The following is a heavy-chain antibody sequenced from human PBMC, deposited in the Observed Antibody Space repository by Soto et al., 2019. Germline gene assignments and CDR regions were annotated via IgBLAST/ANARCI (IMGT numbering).Heavy chain of an antibody. CDR3: GRCRTDSYAMDV. D-gene: IGHD2-8*02. Sequence: GASVKVSCKASGYSFTSYGIVWVRQVPGQGPEWMGWISPCNGRTNYAQNVKGRVVMTTDISTNTVYLELRSLRSDDTAIYYCGRCRTDSYAMDVWGQGTTVTVSS. CDR2: ISPCNGRT. V-gene: IGHV1-18*01. CDR1: GYSFTSYG. J-gene: IGHJ6*02.